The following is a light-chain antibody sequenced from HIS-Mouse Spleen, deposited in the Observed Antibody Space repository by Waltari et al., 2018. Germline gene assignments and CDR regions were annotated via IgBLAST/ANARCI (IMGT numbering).Light chain of an antibody. CDR2: EVS. V-gene: IGLV2-8*01. CDR3: SSYAGSNNLGV. J-gene: IGLJ1*01. Sequence: QSALTQPPSASGSPGQSVPISCTGTSSAVGGYHYVSWYQQHPGKAPKLMIYEVSKRPSGVPDRFSGSKSGNTASLTVSGLQAEDEADYYCSSYAGSNNLGVFGTGTKVTVL. CDR1: SSAVGGYHY.